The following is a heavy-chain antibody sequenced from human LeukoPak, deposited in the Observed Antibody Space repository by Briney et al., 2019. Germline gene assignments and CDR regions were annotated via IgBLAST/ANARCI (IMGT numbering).Heavy chain of an antibody. CDR2: IRYDGSNK. J-gene: IGHJ6*03. V-gene: IGHV3-30*02. CDR1: GFTFSSYG. D-gene: IGHD2/OR15-2a*01. CDR3: AKEEFTFHYYYMDV. Sequence: GGSLRLSCAASGFTFSSYGMHWVRQAPGKGLEWVAFIRYDGSNKYYAGLVKGRFTISRGNSQNPLYLQMNSLRAEGTGLYYCAKEEFTFHYYYMDVWGKGTTVTISS.